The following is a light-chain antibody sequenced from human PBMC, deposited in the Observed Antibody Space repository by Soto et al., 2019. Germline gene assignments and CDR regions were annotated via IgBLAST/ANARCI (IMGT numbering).Light chain of an antibody. V-gene: IGKV1-27*01. Sequence: DIQMTQSPPSLSASVGDRVTITCRASQGISNYLAWYQQKPGKVPKLLIYAASTLQSGVPSRFSDSGSGTDFTLTISSLQPEDVATYYCQKYNSAPALTFGGGTKVEIK. CDR2: AAS. CDR3: QKYNSAPALT. J-gene: IGKJ4*01. CDR1: QGISNY.